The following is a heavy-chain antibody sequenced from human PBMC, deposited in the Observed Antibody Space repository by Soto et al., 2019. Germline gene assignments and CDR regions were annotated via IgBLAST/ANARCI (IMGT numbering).Heavy chain of an antibody. CDR2: IYYSGST. D-gene: IGHD3-3*01. CDR3: ARAQSAITIFGVVIRSFDP. CDR1: GGSISSYY. J-gene: IGHJ5*02. V-gene: IGHV4-59*01. Sequence: PSETLSLTCTASGGSISSYYWSWIRQPPGKGLEWIGYIYYSGSTNYNPSLKSRVTISVDTSKNQFSLKLSSVTAADTAVYYCARAQSAITIFGVVIRSFDPWGQGTLVTVSS.